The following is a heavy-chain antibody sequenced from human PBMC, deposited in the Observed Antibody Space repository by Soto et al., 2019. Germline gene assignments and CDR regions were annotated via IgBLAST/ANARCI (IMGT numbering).Heavy chain of an antibody. CDR3: ARGRGWFGPPFDH. CDR2: FYRGGTSY. Sequence: QLQLQESGSGLVKPSQTLSLTCTVSGGSISSGAYSWTWIRHTPGKGLDCIGYFYRGGTSYYYNPSLGSRLTIPAGRSKNQFSLKLTCVPAADTAVYYCARGRGWFGPPFDHWGQGALVPVSS. D-gene: IGHD3-10*01. V-gene: IGHV4-30-2*01. CDR1: GGSISSGAYS. J-gene: IGHJ4*02.